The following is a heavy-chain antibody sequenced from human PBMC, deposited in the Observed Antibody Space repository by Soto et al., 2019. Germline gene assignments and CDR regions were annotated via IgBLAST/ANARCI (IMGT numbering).Heavy chain of an antibody. J-gene: IGHJ5*02. D-gene: IGHD3-22*01. Sequence: ASVKVSCKXSGYIFTGYYMHWVRQAPGQGLEWMGWITPNSGGTNYAQKFRGRVTMTRDTSISTVYMELSRLRSDDTAVYFCARSLSPSDFDYYDCDNFYSWFDPWGQGTLVTVSS. V-gene: IGHV1-2*02. CDR2: ITPNSGGT. CDR3: ARSLSPSDFDYYDCDNFYSWFDP. CDR1: GYIFTGYY.